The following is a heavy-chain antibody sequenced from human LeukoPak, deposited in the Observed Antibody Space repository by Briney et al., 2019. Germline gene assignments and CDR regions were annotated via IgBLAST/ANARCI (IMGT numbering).Heavy chain of an antibody. CDR3: ARLPYCSSTSCPDAFDI. CDR1: GGSLSSYY. Sequence: PSETLSLTCTGTGGSLSSYYWSWIRQPAGKGLEWIGRIYSSGSTNYNPSLKSRVTMSVDTSKNQFSLKLSSVTAADTAVYYCARLPYCSSTSCPDAFDIWGQGTMVTVSS. J-gene: IGHJ3*02. V-gene: IGHV4-4*07. D-gene: IGHD2-2*01. CDR2: IYSSGST.